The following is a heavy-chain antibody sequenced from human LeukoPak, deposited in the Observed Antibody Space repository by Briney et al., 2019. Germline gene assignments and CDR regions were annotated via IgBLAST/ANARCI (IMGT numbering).Heavy chain of an antibody. CDR1: GVSISSYY. V-gene: IGHV4-59*01. CDR3: ARGDTAMATPYFDY. Sequence: PSETLSLTCTVSGVSISSYYWSWIRQPPGKGLEWFGYIYYSGSTNYNPSLKSRVTISVDTSKNQFSLKLSYVTAADTAVYYCARGDTAMATPYFDYWGQGTLVTVSS. CDR2: IYYSGST. J-gene: IGHJ4*02. D-gene: IGHD5-18*01.